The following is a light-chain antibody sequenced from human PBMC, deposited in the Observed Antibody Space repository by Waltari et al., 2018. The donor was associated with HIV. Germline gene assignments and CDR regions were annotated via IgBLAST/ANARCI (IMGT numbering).Light chain of an antibody. CDR1: KLGDTY. Sequence: SYELTQPPSVSVSPGQTASITCSGDKLGDTYASWYQQKPGQSPVLVIYQISKRPSGIPERFSGSNPGDTATLTISGTQAVDEADYYCQAWDSSSAGVFGGGTKLTVL. J-gene: IGLJ2*01. CDR3: QAWDSSSAGV. CDR2: QIS. V-gene: IGLV3-1*01.